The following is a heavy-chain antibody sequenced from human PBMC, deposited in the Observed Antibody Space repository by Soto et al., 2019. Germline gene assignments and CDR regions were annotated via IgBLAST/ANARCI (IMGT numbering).Heavy chain of an antibody. CDR1: GFTFSSYA. V-gene: IGHV3-23*01. D-gene: IGHD3-22*01. J-gene: IGHJ3*02. CDR3: AKNYYDSSGYYSPGAFDI. Sequence: GSLRLSCAASGFTFSSYAMSWVRQAPGKGLEWVSAISGSGGRTYYADSVKGRFTISRDNSKKTLYLQMNSLRAEETAVYYCAKNYYDSSGYYSPGAFDIWGQGTMVTVSS. CDR2: ISGSGGRT.